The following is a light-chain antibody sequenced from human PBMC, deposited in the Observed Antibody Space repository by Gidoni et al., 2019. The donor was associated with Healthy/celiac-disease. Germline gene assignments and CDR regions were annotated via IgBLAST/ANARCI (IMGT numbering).Light chain of an antibody. Sequence: DIQMTQSPSSLSASVGDRVTITCRASQSISSYLNWYPQKPGKAPKLLIYAASSLQSGVPSRFSGSGSGTDFTLTISSLQPEDFATYYCQQSYRTAWTFGQGTKVEIK. CDR3: QQSYRTAWT. J-gene: IGKJ1*01. CDR1: QSISSY. CDR2: AAS. V-gene: IGKV1-39*01.